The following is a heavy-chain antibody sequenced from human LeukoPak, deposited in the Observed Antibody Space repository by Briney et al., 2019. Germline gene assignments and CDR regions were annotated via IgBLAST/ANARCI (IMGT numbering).Heavy chain of an antibody. D-gene: IGHD3-10*01. CDR1: GYTFTGYY. Sequence: ASVKVSCKASGYTFTGYYMHWVRQAPGQGLEWMGWMNPNSGNTGYAQKFQGRVTITRNTSISTAYMELSRLRSDDTAVYYCARQEGGLWFGDAFDIWGQGTMVTVSS. CDR2: MNPNSGNT. J-gene: IGHJ3*02. V-gene: IGHV1-8*03. CDR3: ARQEGGLWFGDAFDI.